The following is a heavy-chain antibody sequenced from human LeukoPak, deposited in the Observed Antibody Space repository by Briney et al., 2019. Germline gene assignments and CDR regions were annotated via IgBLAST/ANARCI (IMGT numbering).Heavy chain of an antibody. CDR3: TTERPYFDN. CDR1: GFTFSNAW. J-gene: IGHJ4*02. V-gene: IGHV3-15*01. Sequence: GGSLRLSCAASGFTFSNAWMSWVRRAPGKGLEWVGRIKSKTHGGTTQYAAPVKGRFTISRDDSKTTVYLQMNSLKSEDAAMYYCTTERPYFDNWGQGTLVTVSS. CDR2: IKSKTHGGTT.